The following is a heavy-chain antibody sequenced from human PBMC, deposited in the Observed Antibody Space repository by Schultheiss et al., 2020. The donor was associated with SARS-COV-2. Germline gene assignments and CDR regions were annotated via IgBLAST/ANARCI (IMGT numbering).Heavy chain of an antibody. J-gene: IGHJ4*02. V-gene: IGHV3-33*08. Sequence: GGSLRLSCAASGFTFSASAVHWVRQAPGKGLEWVAVIWYDGSNKYYADSVKGRFTISRDNSKNTLYLQMNSLRAEDTAVYYCARDLSGSGYFYWGQGTLVTVSS. CDR3: ARDLSGSGYFY. CDR2: IWYDGSNK. CDR1: GFTFSASA. D-gene: IGHD3-22*01.